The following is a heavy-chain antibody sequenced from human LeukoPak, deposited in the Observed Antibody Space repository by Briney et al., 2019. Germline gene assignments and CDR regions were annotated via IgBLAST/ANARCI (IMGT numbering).Heavy chain of an antibody. V-gene: IGHV1-18*01. CDR2: ISAYNGNT. CDR3: ARYLTMVRGVIALYYFDS. Sequence: ASVKVSCKASGYTFTSYGISWVRQAPGQGLEWMGWISAYNGNTNYAQKLQGRVTMTTDTSTSTAYMELRSLRSDDTAVYYCARYLTMVRGVIALYYFDSWGQGTLVTASS. CDR1: GYTFTSYG. D-gene: IGHD3-10*01. J-gene: IGHJ4*02.